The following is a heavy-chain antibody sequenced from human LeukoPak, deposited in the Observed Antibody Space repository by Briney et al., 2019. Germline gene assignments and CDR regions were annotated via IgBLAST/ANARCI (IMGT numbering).Heavy chain of an antibody. D-gene: IGHD2-8*01. J-gene: IGHJ6*02. CDR3: AREDVVLVDAVRYYYGMDV. CDR1: GYNFISYC. CDR2: INPSGGST. V-gene: IGHV1-46*01. Sequence: ASVKVSCKASGYNFISYCMHWVRQAPGQGLEWMGIINPSGGSTSYAQKFQDRVTMTRDTSTSTVYMELSSLKSEDTAVYYCAREDVVLVDAVRYYYGMDVWGQGTTVTVSS.